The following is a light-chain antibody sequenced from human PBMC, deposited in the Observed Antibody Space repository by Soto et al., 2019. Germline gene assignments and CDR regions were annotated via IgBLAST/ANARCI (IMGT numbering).Light chain of an antibody. Sequence: EAVLTQNPLSLSVTLGQPASISCRSSRSLVYRDGNTYLHWFQQRPGQSPRRLIDNISNRASGVPDRFSGRGSGTDFTLEISRVEAEDVGVYYCMQGAHWPIPFGQGRLPAVK. J-gene: IGKJ5*01. CDR1: RSLVYRDGNTY. CDR2: NIS. V-gene: IGKV2-30*01. CDR3: MQGAHWPIP.